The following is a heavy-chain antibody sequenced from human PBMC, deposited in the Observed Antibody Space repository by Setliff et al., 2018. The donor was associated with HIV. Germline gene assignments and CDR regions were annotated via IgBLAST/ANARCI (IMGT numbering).Heavy chain of an antibody. CDR2: IYWDDDK. CDR1: GFSLSTSGVG. Sequence: SGPTLVNPTQTLTLTCTFSGFSLSTSGVGVGWIRQPPGKALEWLALIYWDDDKRYSPPLKSRLTITKDTSKNQVVLTMTSLRAEDTATYYCAKAWGSGYPSFESALMFDVWGQGTLVTVSS. V-gene: IGHV2-5*02. J-gene: IGHJ4*02. CDR3: AKAWGSGYPSFESALMFDV. D-gene: IGHD3-16*01.